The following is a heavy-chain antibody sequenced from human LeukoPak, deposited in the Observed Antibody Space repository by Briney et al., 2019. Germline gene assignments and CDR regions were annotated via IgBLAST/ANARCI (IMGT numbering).Heavy chain of an antibody. Sequence: PGGSLRLSCAVSGFTFSIYGMHWVRQAPGKGLEWVAVISYGANNKYYADSVKGRFTISRDNSNNTLYLQMGSLRAEDTAVYYCVLPVMILNGYFHHWGQGTLVTVSS. V-gene: IGHV3-30*03. J-gene: IGHJ1*01. CDR1: GFTFSIYG. CDR2: ISYGANNK. CDR3: VLPVMILNGYFHH. D-gene: IGHD3-3*01.